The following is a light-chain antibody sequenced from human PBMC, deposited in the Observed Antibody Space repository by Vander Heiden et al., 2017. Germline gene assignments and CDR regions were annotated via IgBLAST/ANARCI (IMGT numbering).Light chain of an antibody. CDR3: QQTNTFPRT. J-gene: IGKJ1*01. CDR1: QGISSW. Sequence: DVQMTQSPSSISASIGDRVTITCRASQGISSWLAWYQQVPGQAPKLLIYAASTLQGGVPSRFSGSGFGTDFTLTITSLQAEDFATYYCQQTNTFPRTFGRGTRVEI. CDR2: AAS. V-gene: IGKV1-12*01.